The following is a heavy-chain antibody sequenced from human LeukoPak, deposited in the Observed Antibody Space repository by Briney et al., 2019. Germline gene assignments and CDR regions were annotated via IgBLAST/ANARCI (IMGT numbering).Heavy chain of an antibody. D-gene: IGHD3-10*01. Sequence: SETLSLTCAVYGGSFSGYYWSWIRQPPGKGLEWIGEINHSGSTNYNPSLKSRVTISVDTSKNQFSLKLSSVTAADTAVYYCARGRDKVLWFGELHDYYGMDVWGQGTTVTVSS. J-gene: IGHJ6*02. V-gene: IGHV4-34*01. CDR3: ARGRDKVLWFGELHDYYGMDV. CDR1: GGSFSGYY. CDR2: INHSGST.